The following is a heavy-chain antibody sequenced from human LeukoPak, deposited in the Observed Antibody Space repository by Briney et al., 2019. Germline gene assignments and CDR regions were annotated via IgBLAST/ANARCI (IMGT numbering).Heavy chain of an antibody. Sequence: GGSLRLSCSASGFTFSSYAMHWVRQAPGKGLEYFSGISSDGITTYYADSVKGRFTISRDNSKNTLYLQMSSLRAEDTAVYYCVKERSSGWPFDYWGQGTLVTVPS. CDR2: ISSDGITT. CDR3: VKERSSGWPFDY. CDR1: GFTFSSYA. D-gene: IGHD6-19*01. J-gene: IGHJ4*02. V-gene: IGHV3-64D*09.